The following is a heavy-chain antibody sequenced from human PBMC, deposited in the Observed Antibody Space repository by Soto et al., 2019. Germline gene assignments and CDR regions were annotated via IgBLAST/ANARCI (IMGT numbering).Heavy chain of an antibody. CDR2: ISPSVGRT. J-gene: IGHJ4*02. Sequence: QVQLVQSGAEVKKPGASVKIFCKASGYNFSKYFIHWVRQAPGLGLEWIVFISPSVGRTTYAQQFHGRVLLTTDTSTSTVYMELTGLKSEDTAVYYCARDQPPIHSQPCDFWGQGSLVTVSS. V-gene: IGHV1-46*03. CDR3: ARDQPPIHSQPCDF. D-gene: IGHD2-2*01. CDR1: GYNFSKYF.